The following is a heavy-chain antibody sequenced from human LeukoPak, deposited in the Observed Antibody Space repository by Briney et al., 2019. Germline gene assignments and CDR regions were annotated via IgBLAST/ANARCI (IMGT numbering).Heavy chain of an antibody. Sequence: ASVKVSCKASGYTFFNYGISWVRQAPGQGLAWIGWISAYDGNTNYAQKLQDRVTVTRDISTSTAYMELRSLRSDDTAVYYCGRDGVVTSYYFDYWGQGTLVTVSS. D-gene: IGHD3-3*01. V-gene: IGHV1-18*01. CDR3: GRDGVVTSYYFDY. J-gene: IGHJ4*02. CDR2: ISAYDGNT. CDR1: GYTFFNYG.